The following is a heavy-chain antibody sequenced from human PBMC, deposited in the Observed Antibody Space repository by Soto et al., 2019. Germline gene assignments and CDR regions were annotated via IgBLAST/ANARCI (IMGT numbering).Heavy chain of an antibody. D-gene: IGHD1-7*01. CDR2: INHSGST. CDR1: GGSISSYY. Sequence: PSETLSLTCTVSGGSISSYYWSWIRQPPGKGLEWIGEINHSGSTNYNPSLKSRVTISVDTSKNQFSLKLSSVTAADTAVYYCARARAYNWNYVYYYGMDVWGQGTTVTVSS. CDR3: ARARAYNWNYVYYYGMDV. J-gene: IGHJ6*02. V-gene: IGHV4-34*01.